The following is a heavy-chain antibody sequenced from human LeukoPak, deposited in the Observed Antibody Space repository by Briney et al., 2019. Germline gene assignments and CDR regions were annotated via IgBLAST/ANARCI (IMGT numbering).Heavy chain of an antibody. D-gene: IGHD3-16*01. J-gene: IGHJ4*02. Sequence: GGSLRLSCTASAFTFRNYAMSLVRQAPGKGLEWVSSISGSGGSTYFADSVKGRFTFSRDNSQNTLFLQMNSLRAGDTAVYYCAQDHTTNNLGDDYWGQGTLVTVSS. V-gene: IGHV3-23*01. CDR1: AFTFRNYA. CDR2: ISGSGGST. CDR3: AQDHTTNNLGDDY.